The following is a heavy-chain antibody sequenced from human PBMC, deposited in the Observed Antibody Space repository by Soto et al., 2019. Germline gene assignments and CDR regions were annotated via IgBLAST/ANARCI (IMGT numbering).Heavy chain of an antibody. V-gene: IGHV4-34*01. Sequence: SETLSLTCAVYGGSFSGHFWSWLRQPPGKGLEWIGEITHSGNIKYNPSLKSRVTIAVDTSKNQFSLHLSSVTAADTAVYYCARRIYTNLAGYGSFYYWGQVTLVTVSS. D-gene: IGHD3-9*01. CDR3: ARRIYTNLAGYGSFYY. J-gene: IGHJ4*02. CDR2: ITHSGNI. CDR1: GGSFSGHF.